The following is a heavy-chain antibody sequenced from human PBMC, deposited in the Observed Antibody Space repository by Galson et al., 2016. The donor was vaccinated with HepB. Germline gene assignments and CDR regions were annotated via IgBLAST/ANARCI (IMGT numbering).Heavy chain of an antibody. D-gene: IGHD1-1*01. V-gene: IGHV6-1*01. CDR1: GDSVSSNSTA. J-gene: IGHJ6*02. CDR3: VRAVPNWNYGMDV. CDR2: IFYRSQWHN. Sequence: CAISGDSVSSNSTAWMWIRQSPSRGLEWLGRIFYRSQWHNNYAESVKSRITITPDTSKNQFSLQLNFVTPEDTAVFYCVRAVPNWNYGMDVWGQGTTVTVSS.